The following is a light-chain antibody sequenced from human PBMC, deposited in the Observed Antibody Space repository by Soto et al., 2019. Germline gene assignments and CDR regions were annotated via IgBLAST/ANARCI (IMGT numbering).Light chain of an antibody. CDR2: EVS. J-gene: IGLJ2*01. V-gene: IGLV2-8*01. CDR1: SSDVGLYDY. Sequence: QSALTQPPSASGSPGQSVTISCTGTSSDVGLYDYVSWYQHHPGKAPKLMIYEVSKRPSGVPDRFSGSKSGNTASLTVSGLQAEDEADYYCSSYADSNNLVFGGGTKVTVL. CDR3: SSYADSNNLV.